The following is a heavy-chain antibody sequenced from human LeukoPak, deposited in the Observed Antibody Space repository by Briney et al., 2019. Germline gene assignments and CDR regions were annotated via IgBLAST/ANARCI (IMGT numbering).Heavy chain of an antibody. D-gene: IGHD6-19*01. Sequence: PSETLSLTCTVSGGSISSSSYYWGWIRQPPGKGLEWIGSIYYSGSTYYNPSLKSRVTISVDTSKNQFSLELSSVTAADTAVYYCARDTGYSSGWYYYGMDVWGQGTTVTVSS. CDR3: ARDTGYSSGWYYYGMDV. J-gene: IGHJ6*02. CDR1: GGSISSSSYY. V-gene: IGHV4-39*07. CDR2: IYYSGST.